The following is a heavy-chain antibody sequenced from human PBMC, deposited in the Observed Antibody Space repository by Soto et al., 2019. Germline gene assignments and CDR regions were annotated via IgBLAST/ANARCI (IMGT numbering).Heavy chain of an antibody. CDR1: NASITSSGYY. V-gene: IGHV4-31*03. D-gene: IGHD1-26*01. J-gene: IGHJ4*02. Sequence: QVQLQESGPRLVEASQTLSLTCTVSNASITSSGYYWSWVRQPPGQRREWSGYIYHSGSTFYSPSLQSRLTMSVDTSKNQFSLTLRSVTAADTAVYHCARMSGTYYVPDYWGQGTLVTVSS. CDR3: ARMSGTYYVPDY. CDR2: IYHSGST.